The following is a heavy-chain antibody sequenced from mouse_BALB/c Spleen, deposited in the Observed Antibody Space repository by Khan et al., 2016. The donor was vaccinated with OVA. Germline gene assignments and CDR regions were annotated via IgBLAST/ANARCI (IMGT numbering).Heavy chain of an antibody. CDR1: GFSLTNYG. D-gene: IGHD2-10*01. CDR3: ARQPYYHYNIMDY. Sequence: VQLVESGPGLVAPPQSLSITCTISGFSLTNYGVHWVRQPPGKGLEWLVVIWSDGSTTYNSALKSRLTISKDNSESQVFLKMNSLQTDDTAMYFCARQPYYHYNIMDYWGQGTSVTVSS. J-gene: IGHJ4*01. CDR2: IWSDGST. V-gene: IGHV2-6-1*01.